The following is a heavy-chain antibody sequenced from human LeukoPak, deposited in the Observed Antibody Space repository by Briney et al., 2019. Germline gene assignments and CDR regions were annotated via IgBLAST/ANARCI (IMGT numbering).Heavy chain of an antibody. CDR3: AKDDDWLRFEH. D-gene: IGHD5-12*01. CDR1: GFSFSIYA. V-gene: IGHV3-23*01. Sequence: GGSLRLSCAASGFSFSIYAMSWVRQAPGRGLQWVSGISASGATTYYADSLKGRFTISRDISKNTLYLQMNSLIAEDTAIYYCAKDDDWLRFEHWGRGTPVSVSS. J-gene: IGHJ4*02. CDR2: ISASGATT.